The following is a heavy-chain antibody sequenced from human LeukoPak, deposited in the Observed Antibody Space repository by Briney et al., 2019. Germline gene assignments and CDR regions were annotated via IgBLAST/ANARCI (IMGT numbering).Heavy chain of an antibody. CDR2: ISGSGGST. Sequence: PGGSLRLSCAASGFTFSSYAMSWVRQAPGKGLEWVSAISGSGGSTYYADSVKGRFTISRDNSKNTLYLQMNSLRAEDTAVYCCAKDQALHDAFDIWGQGTMVTVSS. CDR1: GFTFSSYA. V-gene: IGHV3-23*01. J-gene: IGHJ3*02. CDR3: AKDQALHDAFDI.